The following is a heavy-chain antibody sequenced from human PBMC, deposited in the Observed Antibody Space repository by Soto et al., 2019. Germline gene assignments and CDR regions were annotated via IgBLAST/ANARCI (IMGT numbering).Heavy chain of an antibody. J-gene: IGHJ5*02. CDR2: INHSGST. CDR3: ARRRITMVRGVINWFDP. Sequence: ASETLSLTCAVYGGSFSGYYWSRIRQPPGKGLEWIGEINHSGSTNYNPSLKSRVTISVDTSKNQFSLKLSSVTAADTAVYYCARRRITMVRGVINWFDPWGQGTLVTVSS. D-gene: IGHD3-10*01. CDR1: GGSFSGYY. V-gene: IGHV4-34*01.